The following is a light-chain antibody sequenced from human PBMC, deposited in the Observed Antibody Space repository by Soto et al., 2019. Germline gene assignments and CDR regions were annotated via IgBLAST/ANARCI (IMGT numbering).Light chain of an antibody. Sequence: DLQMTQSPSSLSASVGDRVTLTCRAGESIGSYLNWYQQKPGKAPKLLIYGASSLQSGVPSRFSGSGSGTDFTLTISSLEPEDFATYYCQQSYTTPRFTFGPGTTVDIK. CDR2: GAS. CDR3: QQSYTTPRFT. J-gene: IGKJ3*01. CDR1: ESIGSY. V-gene: IGKV1-39*01.